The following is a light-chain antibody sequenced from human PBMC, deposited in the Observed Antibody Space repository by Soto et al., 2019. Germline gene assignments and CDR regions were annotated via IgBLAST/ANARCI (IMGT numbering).Light chain of an antibody. Sequence: DIPMTQSPSSLSASVGDRVTITCQASQDISNYLNWYQQKPGKAPKLLIYDASNLETGVPSRCSGSGSVTDFTFTISSLQPEDIATYYCQQYDSLTFGGGTKVEIK. CDR3: QQYDSLT. CDR1: QDISNY. CDR2: DAS. V-gene: IGKV1-33*01. J-gene: IGKJ4*01.